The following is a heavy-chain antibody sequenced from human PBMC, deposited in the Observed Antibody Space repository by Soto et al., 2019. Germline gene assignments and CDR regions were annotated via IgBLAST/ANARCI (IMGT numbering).Heavy chain of an antibody. CDR2: INHSGST. J-gene: IGHJ6*02. CDR1: GGSFSGYY. Sequence: SETLSLTCAVYGGSFSGYYWSWIRQPPGKGLEWIGEINHSGSTNYNPSLKSRVTISVDTSKNQFSLKLSSVTAADTAVYYCARVGATEEYYSMDVWGQGTTVTVSS. V-gene: IGHV4-34*01. D-gene: IGHD1-26*01. CDR3: ARVGATEEYYSMDV.